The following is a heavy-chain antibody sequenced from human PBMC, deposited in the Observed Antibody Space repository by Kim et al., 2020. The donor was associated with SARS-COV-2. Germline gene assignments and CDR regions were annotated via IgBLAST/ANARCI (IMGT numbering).Heavy chain of an antibody. J-gene: IGHJ3*02. CDR3: ARAQLRTYYGSGSYYPYRGAFDI. D-gene: IGHD3-10*01. CDR2: INHSGST. Sequence: SETLSLTCAVYGGSFSGYYWSWIRQPPGKGLEWIGEINHSGSTNYNPSLKSRVTISVDTSKNQFSLKLSSVTAADTAVYYCARAQLRTYYGSGSYYPYRGAFDIWGQGTMVTVSS. CDR1: GGSFSGYY. V-gene: IGHV4-34*01.